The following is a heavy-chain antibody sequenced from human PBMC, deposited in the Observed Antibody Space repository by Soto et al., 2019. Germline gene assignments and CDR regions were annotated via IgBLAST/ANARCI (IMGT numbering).Heavy chain of an antibody. V-gene: IGHV3-23*01. D-gene: IGHD3-9*01. J-gene: IGHJ4*02. CDR3: AKVSYYDILTGCDY. Sequence: EVQLLESGGGLVQPGGSLRLSCAASGFTFSSYAMSWVRQAPGKGLEWVSAISGSGGSTYYADSVKGRFTISRDNSKNTLYLQMNRLRAEDTAVYYCAKVSYYDILTGCDYWGQGTLVTVSS. CDR2: ISGSGGST. CDR1: GFTFSSYA.